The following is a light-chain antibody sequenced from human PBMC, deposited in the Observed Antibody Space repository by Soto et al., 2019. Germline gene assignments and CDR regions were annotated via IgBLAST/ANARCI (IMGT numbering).Light chain of an antibody. CDR3: HPYTTLLLGT. Sequence: TQSPATVSFSQGNRSTLSCSSRQTVYVNVAWYQQKPGQSPRLLIYGASTRATGIPARFSGSGSGTEFTLTISSLQAEDSAVYYCHPYTTLLLGTFCPGTKVDIK. CDR1: QTVYVN. V-gene: IGKV3-15*01. J-gene: IGKJ3*01. CDR2: GAS.